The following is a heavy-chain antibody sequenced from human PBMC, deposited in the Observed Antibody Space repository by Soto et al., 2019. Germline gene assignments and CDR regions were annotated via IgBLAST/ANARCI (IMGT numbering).Heavy chain of an antibody. Sequence: EVQLLESGGGLVQPGGSLRLSCAASGFTFSSYGMSWVRQAPGKGLEWVSAISGSGGSTYYADSVKGRFTISRDNSKNPLYLQRNSLRAEDTAVYYFAKSLSVGATTPVDYRGQGTLVTVSS. CDR1: GFTFSSYG. CDR3: AKSLSVGATTPVDY. J-gene: IGHJ4*02. CDR2: ISGSGGST. D-gene: IGHD1-26*01. V-gene: IGHV3-23*01.